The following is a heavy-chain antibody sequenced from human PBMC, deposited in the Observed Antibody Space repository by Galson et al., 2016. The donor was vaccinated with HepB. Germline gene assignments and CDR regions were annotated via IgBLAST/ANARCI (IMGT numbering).Heavy chain of an antibody. J-gene: IGHJ4*02. CDR1: GFTFSTYT. CDR3: ARDGPHIGAFDF. D-gene: IGHD2-21*01. Sequence: SLRLSCAASGFTFSTYTMHWVRQTSGKGLEWVAVISYDGSNKYYADSVKGRFSISRDNSNNTLYLQMNGLRAEDTAVFYCARDGPHIGAFDFWGQGTLVTVSS. CDR2: ISYDGSNK. V-gene: IGHV3-30*04.